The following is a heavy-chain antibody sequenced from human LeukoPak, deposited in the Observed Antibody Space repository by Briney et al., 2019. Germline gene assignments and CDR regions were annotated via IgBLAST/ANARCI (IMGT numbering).Heavy chain of an antibody. CDR2: ISGSTYYI. CDR3: ARVRSVGGNPHAFNI. J-gene: IGHJ3*02. Sequence: GGSLRLSCVASGFAFSSYTINWVRQTPGKGLEWVSSISGSTYYIYYADSVRGRFTISRDNAENSVYLQMNSLRAEDTAVYYCARVRSVGGNPHAFNIWGQGTMVTVSS. V-gene: IGHV3-21*01. CDR1: GFAFSSYT. D-gene: IGHD4-23*01.